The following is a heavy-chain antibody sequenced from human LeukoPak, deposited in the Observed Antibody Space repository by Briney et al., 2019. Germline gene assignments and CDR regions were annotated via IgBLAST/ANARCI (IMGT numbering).Heavy chain of an antibody. CDR3: ARTSGSYSNWFDP. Sequence: PSETLSLTCTVSGGSISSYYWSWIRQPPGKGLEWIGYIYYSGSTNYNPSLKSRVTISVDTSKNQFPLKLSSVTAADTAVYYCARTSGSYSNWFDPWGQGTLVTVSS. D-gene: IGHD1-26*01. V-gene: IGHV4-59*01. J-gene: IGHJ5*02. CDR1: GGSISSYY. CDR2: IYYSGST.